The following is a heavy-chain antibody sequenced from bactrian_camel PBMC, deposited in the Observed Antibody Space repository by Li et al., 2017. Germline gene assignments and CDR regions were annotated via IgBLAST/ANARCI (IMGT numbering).Heavy chain of an antibody. D-gene: IGHD1*01. V-gene: IGHV3S1*01. CDR1: GYTYSNLC. CDR3: AVDPARTLCTLPVHVTGLWRGFDQH. Sequence: VQLVESGGGSVQAGGSLTLSCTASGYTYSNLCLAWFRQAPGKGREEVASIDTDGRTTYAEHVKDRFTIAKDNTRNILFLHMTNLKPEDTAMYYCAVDPARTLCTLPVHVTGLWRGFDQHRGQGTQVTVS. J-gene: IGHJ4*01. CDR2: IDTDGRTT.